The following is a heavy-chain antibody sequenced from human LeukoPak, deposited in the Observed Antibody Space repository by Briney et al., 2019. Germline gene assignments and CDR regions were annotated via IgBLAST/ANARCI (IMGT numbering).Heavy chain of an antibody. J-gene: IGHJ6*03. CDR1: GYTFTSYD. CDR3: ARGIWYGNHSYYYYMDV. CDR2: MNPNSGNT. D-gene: IGHD6-13*01. Sequence: ASVKVSCKASGYTFTSYDINWVRQATGQGLEWMGWMNPNSGNTGYAQKFQGRVTMTRNTSISTAYMELSSLRSEDTAVYYCARGIWYGNHSYYYYMDVWGKGTTVTVSS. V-gene: IGHV1-8*01.